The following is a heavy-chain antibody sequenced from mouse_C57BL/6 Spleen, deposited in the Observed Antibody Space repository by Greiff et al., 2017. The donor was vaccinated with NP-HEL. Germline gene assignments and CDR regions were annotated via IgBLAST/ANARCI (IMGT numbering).Heavy chain of an antibody. J-gene: IGHJ2*01. V-gene: IGHV1-69*01. CDR1: GYTFTSYW. Sequence: QVQLQQPGAELVMPGASVKLSCKASGYTFTSYWMHWVKQRPGQGLEWIGEIDPSDSYTNYNQKFKGKSTLTVDKSSSTAYMQLSSLTSEDSAVSYCARGAEAFDYWGQGTTLTVSS. CDR2: IDPSDSYT. D-gene: IGHD6-1*01. CDR3: ARGAEAFDY.